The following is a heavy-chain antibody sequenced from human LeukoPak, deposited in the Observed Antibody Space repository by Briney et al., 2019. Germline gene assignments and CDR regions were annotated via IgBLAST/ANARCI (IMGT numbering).Heavy chain of an antibody. J-gene: IGHJ4*02. Sequence: PGGSLRLSCAASGFTFSSYSMNWVRQAPGKGLEWVSSISSISSYIYYADSVKGRFTISRDNAKNSLYLQMNSLRAEDTAVYYCARDAYDILTGYQDYYFDYWGQGTLVTVSS. D-gene: IGHD3-9*01. CDR3: ARDAYDILTGYQDYYFDY. CDR2: ISSISSYI. CDR1: GFTFSSYS. V-gene: IGHV3-21*01.